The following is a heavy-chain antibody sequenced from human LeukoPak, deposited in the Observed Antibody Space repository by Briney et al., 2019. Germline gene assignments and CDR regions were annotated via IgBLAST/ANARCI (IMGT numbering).Heavy chain of an antibody. CDR3: AKDTISGYSGYDYFDY. D-gene: IGHD5-12*01. Sequence: PGRSLRLSCAASGFTFSSYSMHWVRQAPGKGLEWVAVISYDGSNKYYADSVKGRFTISRDNSKNTLYLQMNSLRAEDTAVYYCAKDTISGYSGYDYFDYWGQGTLVTVSS. J-gene: IGHJ4*02. CDR1: GFTFSSYS. CDR2: ISYDGSNK. V-gene: IGHV3-30*18.